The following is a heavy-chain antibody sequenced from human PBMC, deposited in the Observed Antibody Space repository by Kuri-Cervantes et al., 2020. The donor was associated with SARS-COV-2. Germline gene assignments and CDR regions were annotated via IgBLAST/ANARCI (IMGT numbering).Heavy chain of an antibody. V-gene: IGHV4-39*01. CDR2: IYYSGRT. J-gene: IGHJ4*01. CDR3: ARRADQDYDFWSGYKQANYFDY. CDR1: GASTSSYY. Sequence: WTVSGASTSSYYWGWIRPLPGKGLGWIGSIYYSGRTYYNPTLKSRVTISVDPSKNQFSRKLSAVTAADTAVYYCARRADQDYDFWSGYKQANYFDYWGHGNPV. D-gene: IGHD3-3*01.